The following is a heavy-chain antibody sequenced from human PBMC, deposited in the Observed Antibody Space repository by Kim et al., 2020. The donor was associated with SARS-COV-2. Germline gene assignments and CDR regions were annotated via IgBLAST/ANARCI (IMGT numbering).Heavy chain of an antibody. V-gene: IGHV3-23*01. D-gene: IGHD3-22*01. CDR1: GFTFSSYG. CDR3: ARAFSSGSLSYFQH. Sequence: GGSLRLSCAASGFTFSSYGMSWVRQAPGKGLEWVSIVSDSGGNTYYADSVKGRFTISRDNFKDTLYLEMNSLRAEDTAVYYCARAFSSGSLSYFQHWGQDTLVTVSS. J-gene: IGHJ1*01. CDR2: VSDSGGNT.